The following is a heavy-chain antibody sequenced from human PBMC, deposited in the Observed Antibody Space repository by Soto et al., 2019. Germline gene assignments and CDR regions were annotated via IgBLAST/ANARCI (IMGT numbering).Heavy chain of an antibody. D-gene: IGHD6-19*01. V-gene: IGHV1-69*10. Sequence: GASVKVSCKASGGTFSSYTISWVRQAPGQGLEWMGWIIPNHGIANYAQKLQGRVTMTAGTSTSTAYMELRSLRSDDTAVYYCAIDPLAKQWLAPFDYWGQGTLVTVSS. CDR1: GGTFSSYT. J-gene: IGHJ4*02. CDR2: IIPNHGIA. CDR3: AIDPLAKQWLAPFDY.